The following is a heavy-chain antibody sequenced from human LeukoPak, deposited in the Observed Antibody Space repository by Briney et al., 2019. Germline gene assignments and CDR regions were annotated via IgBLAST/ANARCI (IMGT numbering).Heavy chain of an antibody. V-gene: IGHV4-30-2*01. Sequence: PSQTLSLTCAVSGCSISIGGYSWSWIRQPPGKWLEWIGYIYHSGSNYYNPSLKSRVTISVDRSKNQFSLKLSSVTAADTAVYYCAASYSSGLSMDYWGQGTLVTVSS. CDR1: GCSISIGGYS. J-gene: IGHJ4*02. CDR3: AASYSSGLSMDY. D-gene: IGHD6-19*01. CDR2: IYHSGSN.